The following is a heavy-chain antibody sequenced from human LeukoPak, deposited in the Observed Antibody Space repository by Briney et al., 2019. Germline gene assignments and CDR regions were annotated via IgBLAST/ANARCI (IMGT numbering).Heavy chain of an antibody. CDR3: ARDVPQLRGYFDY. J-gene: IGHJ4*02. Sequence: PSETLSLTCTVSGGSISSYYWSWIRQPPGKGLEWIGYIYYSGGTNYNPSLKSRVTISVDTSKNQFSLKLSSVTAADTAVYYCARDVPQLRGYFDYWGQGTLVTVSS. CDR2: IYYSGGT. V-gene: IGHV4-59*01. D-gene: IGHD1-1*01. CDR1: GGSISSYY.